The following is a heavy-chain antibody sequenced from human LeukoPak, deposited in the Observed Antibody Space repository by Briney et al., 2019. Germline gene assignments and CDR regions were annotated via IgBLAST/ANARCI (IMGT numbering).Heavy chain of an antibody. D-gene: IGHD6-19*01. CDR1: VGSISSGNW. CDR3: ARASSGNYYYGMDV. V-gene: IGHV4/OR15-8*01. CDR2: IHHNGTR. J-gene: IGHJ6*02. Sequence: SETLSLTCGVSVGSISSGNWWSWVRQSPEKGLEWIGEIHHNGTRNYNPSLKSRVTISADTFQNHFSLIVTSLTAADTAVYYCARASSGNYYYGMDVWGQGTTATVSS.